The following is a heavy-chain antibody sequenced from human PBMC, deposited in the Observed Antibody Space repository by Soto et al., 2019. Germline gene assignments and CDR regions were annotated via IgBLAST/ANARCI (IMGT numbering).Heavy chain of an antibody. D-gene: IGHD4-17*01. CDR3: ARPSVTKGYYYYGMDV. Sequence: XETLSLTCAVDGWSFSGYYWSWIRQPPGKGLEWIGEINHSGSTNYNPSLKSRVTISVDTSKNQFSLKLSSVTAADTAVYYCARPSVTKGYYYYGMDVWGQGTTVTVSS. V-gene: IGHV4-34*01. CDR2: INHSGST. J-gene: IGHJ6*02. CDR1: GWSFSGYY.